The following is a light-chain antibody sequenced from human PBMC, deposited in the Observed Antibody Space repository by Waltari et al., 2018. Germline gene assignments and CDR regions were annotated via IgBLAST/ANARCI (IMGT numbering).Light chain of an antibody. J-gene: IGKJ5*01. CDR1: QSVSSSY. V-gene: IGKV3-20*01. Sequence: EIVLTQSPGTLSFSPGERATHSCRASQSVSSSYLAWYQQKPGQAPRLLIYGASSRATGIPVRFSGSGSGTDFTLTISRLEPEDYAVYYCQQYGSSPPRVTFGQGTRLEIK. CDR3: QQYGSSPPRVT. CDR2: GAS.